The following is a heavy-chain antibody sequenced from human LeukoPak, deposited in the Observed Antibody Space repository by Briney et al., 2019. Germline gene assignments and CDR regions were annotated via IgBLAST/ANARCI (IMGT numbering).Heavy chain of an antibody. J-gene: IGHJ6*02. Sequence: ASVKVSCKASGYTFTSYGISWVRPAPGQGLEWKGLISAYNGNTNYAQKLQGRVTVTTDTSTSTAYMELRSLRSDDTAVYYCAREGYSSSWYGSYYYYGMDVWGQGTTVTVSS. CDR2: ISAYNGNT. D-gene: IGHD6-13*01. CDR3: AREGYSSSWYGSYYYYGMDV. CDR1: GYTFTSYG. V-gene: IGHV1-18*01.